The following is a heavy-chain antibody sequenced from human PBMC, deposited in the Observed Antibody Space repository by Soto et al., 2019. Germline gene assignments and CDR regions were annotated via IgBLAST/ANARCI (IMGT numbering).Heavy chain of an antibody. Sequence: RRLSCAASGFTFSSYAMSWVRQAPGKGLEWVSSITGIDGRTYYADSVKGRFTISRDNPKNTLYLQMNNLRAEDTAMFYCAKDRGPYCSGGICYPPSWFDPWGQGTQVTVSS. CDR2: ITGIDGRT. D-gene: IGHD2-15*01. V-gene: IGHV3-23*01. J-gene: IGHJ5*02. CDR3: AKDRGPYCSGGICYPPSWFDP. CDR1: GFTFSSYA.